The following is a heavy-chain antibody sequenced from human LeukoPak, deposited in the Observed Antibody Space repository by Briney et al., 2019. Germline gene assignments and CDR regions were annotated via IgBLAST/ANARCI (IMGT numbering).Heavy chain of an antibody. CDR3: AKDSAKKYDDY. CDR1: GFTFSGYA. J-gene: IGHJ4*02. CDR2: ISGSDGST. D-gene: IGHD2/OR15-2a*01. Sequence: GGSLRLSCAASGFTFSGYAMGGVRRAPGKGLEWVSGISGSDGSTNYADSVKGRFTISRESFKNTLYLQMNSLRAEDTAVYYCAKDSAKKYDDYWGQGTLVTVSS. V-gene: IGHV3-23*01.